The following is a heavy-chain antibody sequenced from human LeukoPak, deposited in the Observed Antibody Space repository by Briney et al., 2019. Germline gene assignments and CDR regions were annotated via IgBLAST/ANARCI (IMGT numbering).Heavy chain of an antibody. D-gene: IGHD6-19*01. V-gene: IGHV4-59*01. Sequence: SETLSLTCTASDDSINRDFWTWIRQPPGKGLEWIGYIRYSGRTVYNPSLKSRVTISIDRSKNQFSLKLMSVTAADTAVYYCARLPDISGWPFDYWGQGMLVTVSS. CDR1: DDSINRDF. CDR3: ARLPDISGWPFDY. CDR2: IRYSGRT. J-gene: IGHJ4*02.